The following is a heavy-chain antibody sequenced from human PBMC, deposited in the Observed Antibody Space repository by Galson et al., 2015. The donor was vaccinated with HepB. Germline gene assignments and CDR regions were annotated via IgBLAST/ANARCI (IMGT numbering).Heavy chain of an antibody. J-gene: IGHJ6*03. CDR1: GFTFSGSA. CDR2: IRSKANSYAT. V-gene: IGHV3-73*01. CDR3: TRHRVIAAAAATLHDYHYYYMDV. Sequence: SLRLSCAASGFTFSGSAMHWVRQASGKGLEWVGRIRSKANSYATAYAASVKGRFTISRDDSKNTAYLQMNSLKTEDTAVYYCTRHRVIAAAAATLHDYHYYYMDVWGKGTLVTVSS. D-gene: IGHD6-13*01.